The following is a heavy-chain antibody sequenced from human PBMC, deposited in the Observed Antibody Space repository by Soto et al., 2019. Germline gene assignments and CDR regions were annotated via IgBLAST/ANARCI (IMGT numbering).Heavy chain of an antibody. CDR2: IHYRGST. V-gene: IGHV4-31*03. J-gene: IGHJ5*02. CDR3: ARETYGNNWCDP. Sequence: SETLSLTCTVSGGSISSAGYYWTWIRQQPGNGLEWIGHIHYRGSTFYNPSLKSRPSISVDTSKNQFSLNLSSVTAADTAVYYCARETYGNNWCDPWGQGTLVTVSS. CDR1: GGSISSAGYY. D-gene: IGHD2-8*01.